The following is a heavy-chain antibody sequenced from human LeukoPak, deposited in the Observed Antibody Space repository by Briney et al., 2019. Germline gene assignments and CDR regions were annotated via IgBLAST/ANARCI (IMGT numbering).Heavy chain of an antibody. CDR1: GFTFSSYW. CDR3: ARDPTFDP. V-gene: IGHV3-74*01. CDR2: INTDGSST. Sequence: PGGSLRLSCVVSGFTFSSYWMHWVRQAPGKGLVWVSRINTDGSSTTDADSVKGRVTISRDNAKNTLYLQMNSLRAEDTAVYYCARDPTFDPRGQGTLVTVSS. J-gene: IGHJ5*02.